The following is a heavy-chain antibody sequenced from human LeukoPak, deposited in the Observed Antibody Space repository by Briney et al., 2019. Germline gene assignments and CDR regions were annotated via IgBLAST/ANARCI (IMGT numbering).Heavy chain of an antibody. CDR3: ARDRGFGESYPGMTYFDY. CDR1: GGSISSYY. V-gene: IGHV4-59*12. CDR2: IYHSGST. Sequence: PSETLSFTCTVSGGSISSYYWSWIRQPPGKGLEWIGYIYHSGSTKYNPSLKSRVTISVDTSKNQFSLKLNSVSATDTAVYYCARDRGFGESYPGMTYFDYWGQGTLVTVSS. J-gene: IGHJ4*02. D-gene: IGHD3-10*01.